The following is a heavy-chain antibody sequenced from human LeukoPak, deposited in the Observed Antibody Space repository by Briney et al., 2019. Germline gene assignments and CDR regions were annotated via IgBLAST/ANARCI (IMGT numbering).Heavy chain of an antibody. CDR1: GFTFSSYA. D-gene: IGHD4-17*01. V-gene: IGHV3-23*03. CDR2: IYSGGTT. Sequence: GGSLRLSCAASGFTFSSYAMSWVRQAPGKGLEWVSIIYSGGTTYYADSVKGRFTISRDNSKNTLYLQMNSLRAEDTAVYYCARVLWNGDYPRFDYWGQGTLVTVSS. CDR3: ARVLWNGDYPRFDY. J-gene: IGHJ4*02.